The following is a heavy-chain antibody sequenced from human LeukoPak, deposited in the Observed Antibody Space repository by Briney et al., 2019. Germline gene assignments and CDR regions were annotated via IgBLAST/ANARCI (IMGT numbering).Heavy chain of an antibody. CDR1: GGSISTGSYY. V-gene: IGHV4-39*07. CDR3: ARSPGGVNNWFDP. CDR2: IYYSGST. D-gene: IGHD2-8*01. Sequence: PSETLSLTCTVSGGSISTGSYYWSWIRQPPGKGLEWIGSIYYSGSTYYNPSLKSRVTISVDTSKNQFSLKLSSVTAADTAVYYCARSPGGVNNWFDPWGQGTLVTVSS. J-gene: IGHJ5*02.